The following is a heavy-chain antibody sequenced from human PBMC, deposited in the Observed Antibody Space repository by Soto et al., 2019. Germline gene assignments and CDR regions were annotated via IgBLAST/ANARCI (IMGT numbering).Heavy chain of an antibody. CDR2: MNHSGST. Sequence: SETLSLTCAVYGGSFSGYYWSWIRQPPGKGLEWIGEMNHSGSTNYNPSLKSRVTISVDTSKNQFSMKLSSVTAADTAVYYCASPGVYYYDSSGYRNFDYWGQGTLVTVSS. D-gene: IGHD3-22*01. J-gene: IGHJ4*02. CDR1: GGSFSGYY. CDR3: ASPGVYYYDSSGYRNFDY. V-gene: IGHV4-34*01.